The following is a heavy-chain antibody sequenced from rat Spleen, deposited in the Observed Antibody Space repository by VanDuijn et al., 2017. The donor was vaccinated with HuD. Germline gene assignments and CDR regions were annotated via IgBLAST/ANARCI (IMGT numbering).Heavy chain of an antibody. D-gene: IGHD1-9*01. Sequence: EVQLVESDGGLVQPGRSLKLSCAASGFTFSDYYMAWVRQAPTKGLEWVATISSDGRRNYYRDSVKGRFTISRNNAKSTLYLQMSSLRSEDTATYYCARRHYGYTDYFDYWGQGVMVTVSS. CDR3: ARRHYGYTDYFDY. CDR2: ISSDGRRN. CDR1: GFTFSDYY. J-gene: IGHJ2*01. V-gene: IGHV5-29*01.